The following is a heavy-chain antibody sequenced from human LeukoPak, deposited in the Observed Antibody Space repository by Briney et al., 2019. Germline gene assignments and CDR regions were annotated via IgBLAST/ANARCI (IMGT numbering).Heavy chain of an antibody. D-gene: IGHD5-18*01. CDR2: IGNTET. CDR3: AKDWIQFNRVFDCFDS. J-gene: IGHJ4*02. CDR1: GFPFETNA. V-gene: IGHV3-23*01. Sequence: RPGGSLRLSCATSGFPFETNAMSWVRQAPGKGLEWVATIGNTETFYADSVTGRFTISRDNPKNTVNLQMNRLRVEDTAIYYCAKDWIQFNRVFDCFDSWGQGTLVTVSS.